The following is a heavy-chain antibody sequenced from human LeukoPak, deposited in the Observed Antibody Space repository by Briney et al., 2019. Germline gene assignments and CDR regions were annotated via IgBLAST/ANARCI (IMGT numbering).Heavy chain of an antibody. CDR1: GFTFRDYW. CDR3: AKLESGYSSSWYRNPFDY. CDR2: ISGSGGST. D-gene: IGHD6-13*01. Sequence: GGSLRLSCAASGFTFRDYWLSGVREAPGKGLEWVSAISGSGGSTYYADSVKGRFTISRDNSKNTLYLQMNSLRAEDTAVYYCAKLESGYSSSWYRNPFDYWGQGTLVTVSS. V-gene: IGHV3-23*01. J-gene: IGHJ4*02.